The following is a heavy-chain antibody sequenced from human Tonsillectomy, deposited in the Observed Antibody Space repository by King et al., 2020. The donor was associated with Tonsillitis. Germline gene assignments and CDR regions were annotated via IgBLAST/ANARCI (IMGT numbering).Heavy chain of an antibody. V-gene: IGHV3-53*01. J-gene: IGHJ4*02. CDR3: ARSSCIYLTFDD. CDR1: GFTVSSNY. Sequence: VQLVESGGGLIQPGGSLRLSCAASGFTVSSNYMSWVRQAPGKGLEWVSVIYSAGSTYYADSVKGRFTISRDNSKNTLYLQMNSLRAEDTAVYYCARSSCIYLTFDDWGQGTLVTVSS. D-gene: IGHD2-2*01. CDR2: IYSAGST.